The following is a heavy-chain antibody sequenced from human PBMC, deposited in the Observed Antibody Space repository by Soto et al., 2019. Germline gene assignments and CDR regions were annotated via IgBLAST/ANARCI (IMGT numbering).Heavy chain of an antibody. D-gene: IGHD2-2*01. CDR3: ARAGCSSTSCYYYYYYYGMDV. V-gene: IGHV4-34*01. Sequence: SETLSLTCAVYGGSFSGYYWSWIRQPPGKGLEWIGEINHSGSTNYNPSLKSRVTISVDTSKNQFSLKLSSVTAADTAVYYCARAGCSSTSCYYYYYYYGMDVWGKGTTVTVSS. CDR2: INHSGST. J-gene: IGHJ6*04. CDR1: GGSFSGYY.